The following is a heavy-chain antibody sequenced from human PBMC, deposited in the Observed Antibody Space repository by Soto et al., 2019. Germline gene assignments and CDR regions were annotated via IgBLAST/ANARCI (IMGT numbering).Heavy chain of an antibody. CDR2: IYPGDSDT. V-gene: IGHV5-51*01. J-gene: IGHJ6*02. CDR1: WYRFTSYW. Sequence: GESLKISCQGPWYRFTSYWIGWVRQMPGKGLEWMGIIYPGDSDTRYSRSFQGQVTHSDDKYISTAYLQWSSLKASDTAMYYWARGYRKAKYYYYGIEDWGQGTTVNVSS. CDR3: ARGYRKAKYYYYGIED. D-gene: IGHD5-12*01.